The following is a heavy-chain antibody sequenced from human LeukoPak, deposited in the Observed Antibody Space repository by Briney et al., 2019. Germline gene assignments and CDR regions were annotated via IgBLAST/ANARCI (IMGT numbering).Heavy chain of an antibody. J-gene: IGHJ4*02. CDR2: ISSSSSYI. CDR1: GFTFSSYS. CDR3: ASYTGGSSGYSPPGY. D-gene: IGHD3-22*01. Sequence: GGSLRLSCAASGFTFSSYSMNWVRQAPGKGLEWVSSISSSSSYIYYADSVKGRFTISRDNAKNSLYLQMNSLRAEDTAVYYCASYTGGSSGYSPPGYWGQGTLVTVSS. V-gene: IGHV3-21*01.